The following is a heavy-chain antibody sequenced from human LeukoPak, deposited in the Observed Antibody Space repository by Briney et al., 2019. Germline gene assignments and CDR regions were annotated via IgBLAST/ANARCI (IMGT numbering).Heavy chain of an antibody. CDR1: GYTFTTYG. CDR3: ARERSDFYYFDY. J-gene: IGHJ4*02. D-gene: IGHD2/OR15-2a*01. V-gene: IGHV1-18*01. Sequence: GASVKVSCKASGYTFTTYGIIWVRQAPGQGLGWMGWISTYSGNTNYAQKFQDRVTMTTDTSTSTAYMELRSLRSDDTAVYYCARERSDFYYFDYWGQGTLVTVSS. CDR2: ISTYSGNT.